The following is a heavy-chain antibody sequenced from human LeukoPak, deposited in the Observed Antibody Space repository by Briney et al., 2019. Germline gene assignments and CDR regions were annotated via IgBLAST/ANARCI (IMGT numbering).Heavy chain of an antibody. J-gene: IGHJ4*02. Sequence: GGSLRLSCAASGFTVSSNYVSWVRQAPGKGLEWVSIIYSGVSTYYADSVKGRFTISRDNSKNTLYLQMNSLRAEDTAVYYCARDLCSGGSCYPDYWGQGTLVTVSS. V-gene: IGHV3-66*01. D-gene: IGHD2-15*01. CDR2: IYSGVST. CDR1: GFTVSSNY. CDR3: ARDLCSGGSCYPDY.